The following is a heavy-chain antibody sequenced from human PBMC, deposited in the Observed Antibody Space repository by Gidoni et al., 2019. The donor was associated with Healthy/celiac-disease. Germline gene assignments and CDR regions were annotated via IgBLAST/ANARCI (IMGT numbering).Heavy chain of an antibody. CDR1: GGSFSGYY. Sequence: QVQLQQWGAGLLKPSETLSLTCAVYGGSFSGYYWSWIRPPPGKGLEWIGEINHSGSTNYNPSLKSRVTISVDTSKNQFSLKLSSVTAADTAVYYCARGRRRRGMPDYWGQGTLVTVSS. J-gene: IGHJ4*02. D-gene: IGHD3-16*01. CDR3: ARGRRRRGMPDY. V-gene: IGHV4-34*01. CDR2: INHSGST.